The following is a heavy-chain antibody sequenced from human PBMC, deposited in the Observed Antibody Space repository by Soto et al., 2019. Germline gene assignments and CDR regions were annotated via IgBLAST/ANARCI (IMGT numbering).Heavy chain of an antibody. V-gene: IGHV4-4*02. D-gene: IGHD2-15*01. Sequence: SETLSLTCAVSGGSISSSNWWSWVRQPPGKGLEWIGEIYHSGSTNYNPSLKSRVTISVDKSKNQFSLKLSSVTAADTAVYYCARLSDYCSGGSYPDYWGQGTLVTVSS. CDR3: ARLSDYCSGGSYPDY. CDR1: GGSISSSNW. J-gene: IGHJ4*02. CDR2: IYHSGST.